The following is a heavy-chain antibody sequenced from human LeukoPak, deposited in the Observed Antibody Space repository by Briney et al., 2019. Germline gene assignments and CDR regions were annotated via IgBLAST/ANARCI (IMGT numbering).Heavy chain of an antibody. CDR3: ARVGYYYDSSDAFDI. D-gene: IGHD3-22*01. CDR2: IYSGGST. CDR1: GFTFSSYW. V-gene: IGHV3-66*01. Sequence: GGSLRLSCAASGFTFSSYWMSWVRQAPGKGLEWVSVIYSGGSTYYADSVKGRFTISRDNSKNTLYPQMNSLRAEDTAVYYCARVGYYYDSSDAFDIWGQGTMVTVSS. J-gene: IGHJ3*02.